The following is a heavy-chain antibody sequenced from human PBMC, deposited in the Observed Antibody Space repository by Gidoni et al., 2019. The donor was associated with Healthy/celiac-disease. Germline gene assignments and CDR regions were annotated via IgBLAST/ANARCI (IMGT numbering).Heavy chain of an antibody. V-gene: IGHV3-66*01. Sequence: EVQLVESGGGLVQPGGSLRRSWAASGFTVSSNYMSWVRQAPGKGLEWVSIIYSGGSTYYADSVKGRFTISRDNSKNTLYLQMNSLRAEDTAVYYCARDDPQFPPLDYWGQGTLVTVSS. CDR3: ARDDPQFPPLDY. CDR1: GFTVSSNY. J-gene: IGHJ4*02. CDR2: IYSGGST.